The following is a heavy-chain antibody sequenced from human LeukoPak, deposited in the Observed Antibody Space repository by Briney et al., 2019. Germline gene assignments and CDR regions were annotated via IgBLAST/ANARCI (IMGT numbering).Heavy chain of an antibody. V-gene: IGHV4-59*01. CDR2: IYYSGST. J-gene: IGHJ4*02. CDR1: GGSFSTYY. Sequence: PSETLSLSCTVSGGSFSTYYWSWIRQPPGKGLEWIGYIYYSGSTDYNPSLKSRVTMSLGTSKNQFSLNLSSVTAADTAVYYCARAVITFGAAVAKGFDYWGQGTLVTVSS. CDR3: ARAVITFGAAVAKGFDY. D-gene: IGHD3-16*01.